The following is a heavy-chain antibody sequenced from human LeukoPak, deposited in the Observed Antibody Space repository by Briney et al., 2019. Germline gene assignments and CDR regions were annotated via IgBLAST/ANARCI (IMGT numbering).Heavy chain of an antibody. CDR1: GYTFTDRY. V-gene: IGHV1-2*02. J-gene: IGHJ1*01. CDR2: MKPNTGGT. D-gene: IGHD3-22*01. Sequence: ASVKVSCTASGYTFTDRYIHWVRQAPGQGLEWMGWMKPNTGGTKYAEKFQGRVTMTRDTSISTAYMELNGLRSDDTAVYYCARGPGTRIVVSNEYFHHWGQGTLVTVSS. CDR3: ARGPGTRIVVSNEYFHH.